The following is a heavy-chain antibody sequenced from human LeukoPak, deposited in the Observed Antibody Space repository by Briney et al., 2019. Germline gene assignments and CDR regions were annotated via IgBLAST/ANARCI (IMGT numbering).Heavy chain of an antibody. CDR3: ARDQLGTSSYV. J-gene: IGHJ4*02. CDR2: IYYSGST. V-gene: IGHV4-30-4*01. CDR1: GGSISSGDYY. Sequence: SETLSLTCTVSGGSISSGDYYWSWIRQPPGTGLEWIGCIYYSGSTYYNPSLKSRVTISVDTSKNQFSLKLSSVTAADTAVYYCARDQLGTSSYVWGQGTLVTVSS. D-gene: IGHD5-18*01.